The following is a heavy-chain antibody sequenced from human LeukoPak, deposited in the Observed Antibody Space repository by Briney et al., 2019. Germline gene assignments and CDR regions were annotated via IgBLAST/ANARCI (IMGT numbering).Heavy chain of an antibody. Sequence: SETLSLTCTVSGGSISSYYWSWIRQPPGKGLEWIGYIYYSESTNYNPSLKSRVTISVDTSKNQFSLKLTSVTAADTAVYYCARGNWDYGSWGQGTLVTVSS. CDR1: GGSISSYY. V-gene: IGHV4-59*01. CDR3: ARGNWDYGS. D-gene: IGHD1-7*01. J-gene: IGHJ5*02. CDR2: IYYSEST.